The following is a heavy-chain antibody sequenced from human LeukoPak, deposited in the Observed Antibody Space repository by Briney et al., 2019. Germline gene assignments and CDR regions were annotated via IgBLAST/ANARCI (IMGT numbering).Heavy chain of an antibody. Sequence: GASVKVSCKASGYTFTSYGITWVRQAPGQGLEWMGWISAYNGNTNYAQNLQGRVTMTTDTSTRTAYMELRSLRSDDTALYYRARGYTATGNWYFDVWGRGTLVSVSS. D-gene: IGHD4-17*01. CDR3: ARGYTATGNWYFDV. CDR2: ISAYNGNT. J-gene: IGHJ2*01. V-gene: IGHV1-18*01. CDR1: GYTFTSYG.